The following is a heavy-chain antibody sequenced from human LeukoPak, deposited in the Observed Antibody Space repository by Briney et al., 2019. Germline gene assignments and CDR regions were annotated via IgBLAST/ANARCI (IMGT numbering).Heavy chain of an antibody. CDR1: GGSISSSSYY. V-gene: IGHV4-39*01. D-gene: IGHD3-10*01. Sequence: TASETLSLTCTVSGGSISSSSYYWGWIRQPPGKGLEWIGSIYYSGSTYYNPSLKSRVTISVDTSKNPYSLKLSSVTAADTAVYYCARQRTTLKVRGPGLNWFDPWGQGNPVTVSP. CDR3: ARQRTTLKVRGPGLNWFDP. J-gene: IGHJ5*02. CDR2: IYYSGST.